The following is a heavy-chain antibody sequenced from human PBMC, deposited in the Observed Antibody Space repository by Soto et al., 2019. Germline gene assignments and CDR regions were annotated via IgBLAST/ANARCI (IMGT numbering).Heavy chain of an antibody. CDR1: GGPISSSSYY. V-gene: IGHV4-39*01. D-gene: IGHD5-12*01. CDR2: IYYSGST. CDR3: ARFIVATIRYYYFDY. J-gene: IGHJ4*02. Sequence: PSETLSLTCTVSGGPISSSSYYWGWIRQPPGKGLEWIGSIYYSGSTYYNPSLKSRVTISVDTSKNQFSLKLSSVTAADTAVYYCARFIVATIRYYYFDYWGQGTLVTVSS.